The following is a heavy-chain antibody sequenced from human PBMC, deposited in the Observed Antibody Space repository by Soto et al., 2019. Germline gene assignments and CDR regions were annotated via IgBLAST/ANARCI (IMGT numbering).Heavy chain of an antibody. J-gene: IGHJ5*02. D-gene: IGHD3-3*01. CDR3: ARGQGYDFWSGYYTTSEYHWFDP. CDR1: GYTFTSYD. V-gene: IGHV1-8*01. Sequence: ASVKVSCKASGYTFTSYDINWVRQATGQGLEWMGWMNPNSGNTGYAQKFQGRVTMTRNTSISTAYMELSSLRSEDTAVYYCARGQGYDFWSGYYTTSEYHWFDPWGQGTLVTVSS. CDR2: MNPNSGNT.